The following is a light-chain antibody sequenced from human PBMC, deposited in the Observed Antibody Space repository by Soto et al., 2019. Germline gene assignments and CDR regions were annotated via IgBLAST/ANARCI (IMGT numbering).Light chain of an antibody. V-gene: IGKV1-5*01. CDR1: QSISSW. CDR3: QQYNSYSPYT. J-gene: IGKJ2*01. Sequence: DIQMTQSPSTLSASVGDRVTITCRASQSISSWLAWYQQKPGKAPKLLIYDASSLESGVPSRFSGSGSGTEFTLTLSSLQPDDFATYYCQQYNSYSPYTFGQGTKLEI. CDR2: DAS.